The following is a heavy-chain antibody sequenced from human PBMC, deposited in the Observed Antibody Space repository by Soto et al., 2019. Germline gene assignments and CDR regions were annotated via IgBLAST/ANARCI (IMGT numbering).Heavy chain of an antibody. D-gene: IGHD3-3*01. CDR2: ISACNGNT. CDR1: GYTFTSYG. V-gene: IGHV1-18*04. Sequence: ASVKVSCKASGYTFTSYGISWVRQAPGQGLEWMGWISACNGNTNYAQKLQGRVTMTTDTSTSTAYMELRSLRSDDTAVYYCARGSSYYDFWSGYLAYWGQGTLVTVSS. J-gene: IGHJ4*02. CDR3: ARGSSYYDFWSGYLAY.